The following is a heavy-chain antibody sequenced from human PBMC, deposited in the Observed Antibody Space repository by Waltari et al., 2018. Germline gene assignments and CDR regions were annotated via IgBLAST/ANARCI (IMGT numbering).Heavy chain of an antibody. D-gene: IGHD1-20*01. CDR3: TRGITKAFDP. V-gene: IGHV3-74*01. CDR2: IGSYGSFT. CDR1: GITFSSSW. Sequence: EVQLVESGGDLLQPGGSLRLSCAASGITFSSSWMHWVRQTPGTGLEWVSHIGSYGSFTGYADSVRGGFTITRDNAKGMLYLQMSSLRADDTAVYYCTRGITKAFDPWGQGTLVTVSS. J-gene: IGHJ5*02.